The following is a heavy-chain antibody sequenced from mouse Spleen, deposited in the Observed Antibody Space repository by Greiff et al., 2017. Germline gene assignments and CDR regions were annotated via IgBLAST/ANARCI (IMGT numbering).Heavy chain of an antibody. D-gene: IGHD5-1*01. Sequence: QVQLQQPGAELVKPGASVKLSCKASGYTFTSYWMHWVKQRPGQGLEWIGMIHPNSGSTNYNEKFKSKATLTVDKSSSTAYMQLSSLTSEDSAVYYCARSYLYYAMDYWGQGTSVTVSS. CDR2: IHPNSGST. J-gene: IGHJ4*01. V-gene: IGHV1-64*01. CDR1: GYTFTSYW. CDR3: ARSYLYYAMDY.